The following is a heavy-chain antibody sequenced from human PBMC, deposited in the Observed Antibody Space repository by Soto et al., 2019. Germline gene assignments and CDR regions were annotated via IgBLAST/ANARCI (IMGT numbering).Heavy chain of an antibody. V-gene: IGHV4-34*01. J-gene: IGHJ5*02. CDR2: INHSGST. D-gene: IGHD5-18*01. Sequence: PSETLSLTCAVYGVSFSYYYWIWIRQPPGKGLEWIGEINHSGSTNYTPSLKSRATISVDTSKNQFSLKLSSVTAADTAVYYCAGFFGYRYGRVDPWGQGTLVTVSS. CDR3: AGFFGYRYGRVDP. CDR1: GVSFSYYY.